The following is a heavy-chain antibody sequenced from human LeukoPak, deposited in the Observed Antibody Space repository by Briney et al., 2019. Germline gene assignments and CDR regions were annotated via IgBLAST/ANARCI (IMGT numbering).Heavy chain of an antibody. D-gene: IGHD6-19*01. V-gene: IGHV3-74*01. CDR2: INTDGSST. CDR1: GFTFSSYW. J-gene: IGHJ3*02. Sequence: GGSLRLSCAASGFTFSSYWMHWVRQAPGKGLVWVSRINTDGSSTSYADSVKGRFTISRDSAKNTLYLQMNSLRAEDTAVYYCARLPSWSRGAFDIWGQGTMVTVSS. CDR3: ARLPSWSRGAFDI.